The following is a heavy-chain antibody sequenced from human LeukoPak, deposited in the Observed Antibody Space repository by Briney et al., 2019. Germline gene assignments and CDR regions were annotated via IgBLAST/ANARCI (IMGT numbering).Heavy chain of an antibody. CDR1: GFTVSSNY. Sequence: LRLSCAASGFTVSSNYMSWVRQPPGKGLEWIGYIYYSGSTYYNPSLKSRVTISVDTSKNQFSLKLSSVTAADTAVYYCASLSITMVRGVIDYWGQGTLVTVSS. CDR3: ASLSITMVRGVIDY. V-gene: IGHV4-30-4*08. J-gene: IGHJ4*02. D-gene: IGHD3-10*01. CDR2: IYYSGST.